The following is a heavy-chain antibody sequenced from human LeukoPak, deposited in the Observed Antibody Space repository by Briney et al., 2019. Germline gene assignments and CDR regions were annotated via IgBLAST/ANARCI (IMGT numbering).Heavy chain of an antibody. V-gene: IGHV3-21*01. J-gene: IGHJ6*03. CDR3: AREQAGYYYYYMDV. CDR1: GFTFSSYS. D-gene: IGHD3-10*01. CDR2: ISSSSSYI. Sequence: GGSLRLSXAASGFTFSSYSMNWVRQAPGKGLEWVSSISSSSSYIYYADSVKGRFTISRDNAKNSLYLQMNSLRVEDTAVYYCAREQAGYYYYYMDVWGKGTTVTVSS.